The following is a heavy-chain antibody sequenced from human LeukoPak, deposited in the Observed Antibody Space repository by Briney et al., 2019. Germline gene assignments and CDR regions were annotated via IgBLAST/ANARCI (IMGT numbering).Heavy chain of an antibody. CDR2: MNPNSGNT. V-gene: IGHV1-8*01. D-gene: IGHD3-10*01. J-gene: IGHJ4*02. Sequence: ASVKVSCKASGYTFTTYDVNWVRQATGQGLEWMGWMNPNSGNTGYAQKFQGRVTMTRNTSMSTAYMELSSLRSEDTAVYYCARANYHGSGKKDLDYWGQGTLVTVSS. CDR1: GYTFTTYD. CDR3: ARANYHGSGKKDLDY.